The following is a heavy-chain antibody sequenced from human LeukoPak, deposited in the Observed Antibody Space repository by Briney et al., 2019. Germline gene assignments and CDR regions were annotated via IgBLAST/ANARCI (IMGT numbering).Heavy chain of an antibody. V-gene: IGHV3-21*01. CDR3: ARDPYNGAYSEGYYYYYMDV. J-gene: IGHJ6*03. CDR2: ITSSSSYT. CDR1: GITFSNYN. Sequence: IPGGSLRLSCAAPGITFSNYNMNWVRQAPGKGLEWISSITSSSSYTFYADSVKGRFTISRDNAKNSLYLQMNSLRVEDTAIYYCARDPYNGAYSEGYYYYYMDVWGKGTTVTVSS. D-gene: IGHD1-1*01.